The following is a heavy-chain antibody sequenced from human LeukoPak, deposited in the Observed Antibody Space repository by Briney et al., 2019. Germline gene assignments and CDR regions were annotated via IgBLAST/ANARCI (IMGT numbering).Heavy chain of an antibody. D-gene: IGHD2-2*02. CDR3: ARDYVVVPAAIKTNWFDP. V-gene: IGHV3-21*01. CDR2: ISSSSSYI. J-gene: IGHJ5*02. Sequence: PGGSLRLSCAASGFTFSSYSMNWVRQAPGKGLEWVSSISSSSSYIYYADSVKGRFTISRDNAKNSLYLQMNSLRAEDTAVYYCARDYVVVPAAIKTNWFDPWGQGTLVTVSS. CDR1: GFTFSSYS.